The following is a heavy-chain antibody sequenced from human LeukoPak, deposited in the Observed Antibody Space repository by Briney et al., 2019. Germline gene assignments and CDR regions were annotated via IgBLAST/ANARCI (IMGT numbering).Heavy chain of an antibody. Sequence: ASVKVSCKASGYTFTSYGISWVRQAPGQGLEWMGWISAYNGNTNYAQKLQGRVTMTTDTSTSTAYMELRSLRSDDTAVYYCARGVAYGSGSYYQHDYWGQGTLVTVSS. CDR3: ARGVAYGSGSYYQHDY. CDR2: ISAYNGNT. CDR1: GYTFTSYG. D-gene: IGHD3-10*01. J-gene: IGHJ4*02. V-gene: IGHV1-18*01.